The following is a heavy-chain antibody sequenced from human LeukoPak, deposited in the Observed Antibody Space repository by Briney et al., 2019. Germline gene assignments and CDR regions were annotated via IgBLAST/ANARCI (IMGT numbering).Heavy chain of an antibody. CDR1: GGSISSGGYY. J-gene: IGHJ3*02. Sequence: PSQTLSLTCTVSGGSISSGGYYWSWIRQHPGKGLEWIGYIYYSGSTYYNPSLKSRVTISVDTSKNQFSLRLSSVTAADTAVYYCARNGIAALAVDAFDIRGQGTMVTVSS. V-gene: IGHV4-31*03. D-gene: IGHD6-6*01. CDR2: IYYSGST. CDR3: ARNGIAALAVDAFDI.